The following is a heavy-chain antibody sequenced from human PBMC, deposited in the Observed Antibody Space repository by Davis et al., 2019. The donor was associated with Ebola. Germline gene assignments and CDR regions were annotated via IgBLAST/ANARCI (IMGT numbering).Heavy chain of an antibody. Sequence: KVSCKGSGYNFATHWIGWVRQMPGRGLEWMGIIYPSDSDTKYSPSFRGQVTISADKSISTAYLQWSSLKASDTAIYYCARLSFSEFLHGKNFQDWGQGTLVTVSS. CDR3: ARLSFSEFLHGKNFQD. J-gene: IGHJ1*01. V-gene: IGHV5-51*01. CDR1: GYNFATHW. D-gene: IGHD3-3*02. CDR2: IYPSDSDT.